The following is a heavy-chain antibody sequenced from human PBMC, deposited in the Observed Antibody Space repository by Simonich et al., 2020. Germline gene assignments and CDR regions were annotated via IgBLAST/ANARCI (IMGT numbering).Heavy chain of an antibody. Sequence: QVQLVQSGAEVKKPGASVKVSCKASGYTFTGYYMHWVRQAPGKGLEWMRRINPNSGGKNYAQKFQGRVTMTRDTSISTAYMELSRLRSDDTAVYYCARDLFAMATIRYYYYGMDVLGQGTTVTVSS. D-gene: IGHD5-12*01. CDR1: GYTFTGYY. CDR2: INPNSGGK. J-gene: IGHJ6*02. V-gene: IGHV1-2*06. CDR3: ARDLFAMATIRYYYYGMDV.